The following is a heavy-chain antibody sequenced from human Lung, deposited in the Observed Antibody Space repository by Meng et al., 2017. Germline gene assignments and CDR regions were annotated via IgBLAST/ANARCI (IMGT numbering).Heavy chain of an antibody. CDR2: IKSKSDGETI. CDR1: GLILRHAH. V-gene: IGHV3-15*01. J-gene: IGHJ4*02. Sequence: RLVESGGWLVKSVGSHRLCCEGSGLILRHAHMPWGRQVPGKSLDWVGRIKSKSDGETIDYAAPVKGRFTISRDDSKNTVYLQMNSLKTEDTAVYYCSGHIDYWGQGTLVTVSS. D-gene: IGHD5-12*01. CDR3: SGHIDY.